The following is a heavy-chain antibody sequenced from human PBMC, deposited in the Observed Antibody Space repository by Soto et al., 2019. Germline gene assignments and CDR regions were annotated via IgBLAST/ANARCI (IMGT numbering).Heavy chain of an antibody. CDR1: DGSMSSGGCF. D-gene: IGHD2-21*01. J-gene: IGHJ6*02. V-gene: IGHV4-30-2*01. CDR2: IYHSGST. CDR3: ARLNVYCVGTSCHGYYGMDV. Sequence: PSETLSLTCAVSDGSMSSGGCFLSWIRQPPGNGLEWIGYIYHSGSTYYNPSLKSRVTISVDRSQNQFSLKLSSVTAADTAVYYCARLNVYCVGTSCHGYYGMDVWGQGTTVTVSS.